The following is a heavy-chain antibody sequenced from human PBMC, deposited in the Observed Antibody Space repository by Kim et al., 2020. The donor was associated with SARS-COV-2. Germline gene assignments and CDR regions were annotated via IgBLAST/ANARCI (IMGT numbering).Heavy chain of an antibody. V-gene: IGHV3-15*01. J-gene: IGHJ4*02. CDR1: GFTFSNAW. CDR2: IKSKTDGGTT. CDR3: TTDIIMTTVTTLDY. Sequence: GGSLRLSCAASGFTFSNAWMSWVRQAPGKGLEWVGRIKSKTDGGTTDYAAPVKGRFTISRDDSKNTLYLQMNSLKTEDTAVYYCTTDIIMTTVTTLDYWGQGTLVTVSS. D-gene: IGHD4-17*01.